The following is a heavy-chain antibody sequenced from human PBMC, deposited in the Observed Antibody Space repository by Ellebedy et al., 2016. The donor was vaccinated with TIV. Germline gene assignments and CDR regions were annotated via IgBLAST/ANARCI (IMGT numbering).Heavy chain of an antibody. V-gene: IGHV3-23*01. Sequence: PGGSLRLSCAASGFTFNSYPLSCVRQAPGKGLEGVSLITSSGSRTYYADSVKGRFTISRDNSKDTLYLDMDSLRGEDTAIYYCAQMGNYCDDGSCYIGAFEIWGQGTMVTVSS. CDR3: AQMGNYCDDGSCYIGAFEI. D-gene: IGHD2-15*01. J-gene: IGHJ3*02. CDR2: ITSSGSRT. CDR1: GFTFNSYP.